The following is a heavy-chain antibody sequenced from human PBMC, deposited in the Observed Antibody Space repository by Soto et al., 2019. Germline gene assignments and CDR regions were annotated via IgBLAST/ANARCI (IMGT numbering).Heavy chain of an antibody. CDR2: ISYDGSNK. D-gene: IGHD3-9*01. J-gene: IGHJ6*02. CDR1: GFTFSSYA. Sequence: GGSLRLSCAASGFTFSSYAMHWVRQAPGKGLEWVAVISYDGSNKYYADSVKGRFTISRDNSKNTLYLQMNSLRAEDTAVYYCARGPTYYDILTGYRPPHYYYGMDVWGQGTTVTVSS. CDR3: ARGPTYYDILTGYRPPHYYYGMDV. V-gene: IGHV3-30-3*01.